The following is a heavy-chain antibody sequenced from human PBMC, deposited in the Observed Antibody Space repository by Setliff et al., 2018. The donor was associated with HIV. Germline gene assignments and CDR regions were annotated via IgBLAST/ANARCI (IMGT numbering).Heavy chain of an antibody. V-gene: IGHV1-46*02. CDR3: AREPPRRRGTVAEDY. J-gene: IGHJ4*02. CDR1: GYTFNAFY. Sequence: ASVKVSCKTSGYTFNAFYIYWVRQAPGQGLEWMGMINPSGSITNYAQKFQGRLTLTRDTSMSTVYMELNSLKSEDTAIYYCAREPPRRRGTVAEDYWGQGTLVTSPQ. CDR2: INPSGSIT. D-gene: IGHD1-26*01.